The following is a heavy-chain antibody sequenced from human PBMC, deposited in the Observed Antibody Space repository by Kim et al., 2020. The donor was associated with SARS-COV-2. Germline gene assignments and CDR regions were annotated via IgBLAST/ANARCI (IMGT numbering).Heavy chain of an antibody. D-gene: IGHD1-26*01. J-gene: IGHJ4*02. Sequence: GGSLRLSCAASGFTFSSYEMNWVRQAPGKGLEWVSYIIGSGTTIYYADSVRGRFTISRDNDKNSLYLQMNSLRAEDTAVYYCARGPSYRPFDYWGQGTL. V-gene: IGHV3-48*03. CDR3: ARGPSYRPFDY. CDR1: GFTFSSYE. CDR2: IIGSGTTI.